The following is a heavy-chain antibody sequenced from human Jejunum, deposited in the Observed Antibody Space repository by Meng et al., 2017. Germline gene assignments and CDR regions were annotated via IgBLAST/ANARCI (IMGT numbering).Heavy chain of an antibody. D-gene: IGHD3-10*01. CDR3: ARYGGSGSYWLFDP. V-gene: IGHV4-34*01. CDR2: INHSGST. J-gene: IGHJ2*01. CDR1: GGSFSGYY. Sequence: QVQLQQWGAGLLKPSETLSLTCAVYGGSFSGYYWTWIRQPPGKGLEWIGEINHSGSTNYNPSLKSRVTMSIDTSKIQFSLKLSSVTAADAAVYYCARYGGSGSYWLFDPWGRGTLVTVSS.